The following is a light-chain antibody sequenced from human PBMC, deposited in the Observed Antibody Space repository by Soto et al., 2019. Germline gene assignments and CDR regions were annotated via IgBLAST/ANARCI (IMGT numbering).Light chain of an antibody. CDR2: GAS. J-gene: IGKJ1*01. CDR3: HQYNNWPPWT. V-gene: IGKV3-15*01. Sequence: EIVLTQSPATLSVSPGERATLSCRASQSVSSNLAWLQQKPGQAPRLLIYGASTRATGIPARFSGSGSGTEFTLTISSLQSEDFAIYYCHQYNNWPPWTFGQGTKVEIK. CDR1: QSVSSN.